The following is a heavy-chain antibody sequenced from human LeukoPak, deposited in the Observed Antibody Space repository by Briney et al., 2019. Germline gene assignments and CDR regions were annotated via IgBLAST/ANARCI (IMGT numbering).Heavy chain of an antibody. CDR3: ARDEVVRYYYGSGSYSFDY. J-gene: IGHJ4*02. V-gene: IGHV1-2*02. CDR1: GYTFTGYY. D-gene: IGHD3-10*01. Sequence: ASVKVSCKASGYTFTGYYMHWVRQAPGQGLEWMGWINPNSGGTNYAQKFQGRVTMTRDTSISTAYMELSRLRSDDTAVYYCARDEVVRYYYGSGSYSFDYWGQGTLVTVSS. CDR2: INPNSGGT.